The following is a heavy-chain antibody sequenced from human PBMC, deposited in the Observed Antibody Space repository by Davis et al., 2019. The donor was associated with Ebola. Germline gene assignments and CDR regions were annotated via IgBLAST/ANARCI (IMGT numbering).Heavy chain of an antibody. Sequence: PSETLSLTCDISGDSVLGKNGAWNWIMQSPSRGLEWLGRTYYTSKWYYDYAVSVKSRITINPDTSKNQFTLQLNSVTPEDTAVYYCARGWLRSKFDCWGQGTLVTVSS. CDR1: GDSVLGKNGA. CDR2: TYYTSKWYY. J-gene: IGHJ4*02. D-gene: IGHD5-12*01. CDR3: ARGWLRSKFDC. V-gene: IGHV6-1*01.